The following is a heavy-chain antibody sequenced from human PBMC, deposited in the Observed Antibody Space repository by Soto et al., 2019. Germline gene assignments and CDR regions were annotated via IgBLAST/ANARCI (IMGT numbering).Heavy chain of an antibody. CDR3: VIVGRTS. CDR2: SKNKANGYTM. CDR1: GLTFSDYY. Sequence: EVQVVESGGGLVQPGGSLRLSSAVSGLTFSDYYFDWVRQSPGKGLEWVGRSKNKANGYTMEYAASVKGRFTISRDDSKNSVFLQMSSLRTEDTAVYYCVIVGRTSWGHGTTVTVPS. D-gene: IGHD3-3*01. V-gene: IGHV3-72*01. J-gene: IGHJ3*01.